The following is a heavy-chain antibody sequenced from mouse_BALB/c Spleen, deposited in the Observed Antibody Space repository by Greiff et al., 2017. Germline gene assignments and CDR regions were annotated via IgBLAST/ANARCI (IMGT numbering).Heavy chain of an antibody. V-gene: IGHV5-17*02. CDR3: ARFSFAY. Sequence: DVMLVESGGGLVQPGGSRKLSCAASGFTFSSFGMHWVRQAPEKGLEWVAYISSGSSTIYYADTVKGRFTISRDNPKNTLFLQMTSLRSEDTAMYYCARFSFAYWGQGTLVTVSA. CDR1: GFTFSSFG. J-gene: IGHJ3*01. CDR2: ISSGSSTI.